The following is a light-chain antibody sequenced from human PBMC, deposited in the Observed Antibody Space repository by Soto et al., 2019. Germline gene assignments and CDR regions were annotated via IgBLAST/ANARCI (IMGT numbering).Light chain of an antibody. CDR3: QHYNSYGEA. Sequence: DIQMTQFPSTLSASVGDRVTITCRASQTINSWLDWCQQRPGIAPKLLIYKASNLKSGVPSRFGGSGSWTEFTLTISSLQPDDFATYYCQHYNSYGEAIGQGTEVDI. J-gene: IGKJ1*01. V-gene: IGKV1-5*03. CDR1: QTINSW. CDR2: KAS.